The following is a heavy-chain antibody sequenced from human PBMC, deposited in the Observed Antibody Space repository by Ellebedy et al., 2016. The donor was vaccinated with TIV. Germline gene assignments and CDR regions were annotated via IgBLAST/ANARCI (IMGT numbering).Heavy chain of an antibody. D-gene: IGHD6-6*01. V-gene: IGHV4-39*07. CDR2: IYYSGST. Sequence: MPGGSLRLSCTVSGGSISSSSYYWGWIRQPPGKGLEWIGSIYYSGSTYYNPSLKSRVTISVDTSKNQFSLKLSSVTAADTAVYYCARGDSSSSRVFYWGQGILVTVSS. CDR3: ARGDSSSSRVFY. J-gene: IGHJ4*02. CDR1: GGSISSSSYY.